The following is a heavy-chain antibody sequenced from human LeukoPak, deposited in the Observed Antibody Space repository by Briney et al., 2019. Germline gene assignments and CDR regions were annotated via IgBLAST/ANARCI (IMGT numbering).Heavy chain of an antibody. Sequence: TGGSLRLSCAASGFTFSSYAMSWVRQAPGKGLEWVSAISGSGGSTYYADSVKGRFTISRDNSKNTLYLQMNSLRAEDTAVYYCAKGRVYYGSGFPFDYWGQGTLVTVSS. CDR3: AKGRVYYGSGFPFDY. CDR2: ISGSGGST. J-gene: IGHJ4*02. D-gene: IGHD3-10*01. V-gene: IGHV3-23*01. CDR1: GFTFSSYA.